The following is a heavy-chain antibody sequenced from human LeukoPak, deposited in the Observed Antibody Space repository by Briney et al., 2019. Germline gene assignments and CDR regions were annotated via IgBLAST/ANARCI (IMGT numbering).Heavy chain of an antibody. D-gene: IGHD6-19*01. CDR1: GYSFTSYW. CDR2: IYPGDSDT. J-gene: IGHJ4*02. Sequence: GESLKISCKGSGYSFTSYWIGWVRQMPGKGLEWMGIIYPGDSDTRYSPSFQGQVTISADKSISTAYLQWSSLKASDTAMYYCASALEQWLAPFDYWGQETLVTVSS. CDR3: ASALEQWLAPFDY. V-gene: IGHV5-51*01.